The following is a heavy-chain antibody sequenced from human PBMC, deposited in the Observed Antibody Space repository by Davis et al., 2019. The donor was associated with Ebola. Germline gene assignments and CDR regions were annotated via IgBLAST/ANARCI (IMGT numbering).Heavy chain of an antibody. CDR3: ARVGIWFGDSWFDP. J-gene: IGHJ5*02. CDR1: GGSFSSYY. D-gene: IGHD3-10*01. V-gene: IGHV4-59*01. CDR2: IYYSGST. Sequence: SETLSLTCAVYGGSFSSYYWSWIRQPPGKGLEWIGYIYYSGSTNYNPSLKSRVTISVDTSKNQFSLKLSSVTAADTAVYYCARVGIWFGDSWFDPWGQGTLVTVSS.